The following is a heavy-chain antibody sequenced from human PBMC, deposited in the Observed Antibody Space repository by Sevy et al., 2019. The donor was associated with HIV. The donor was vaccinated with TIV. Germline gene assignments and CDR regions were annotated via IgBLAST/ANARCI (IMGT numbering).Heavy chain of an antibody. CDR2: TYYRSKWSN. V-gene: IGHV6-1*01. J-gene: IGHJ6*02. CDR1: GDSVSSNTAA. D-gene: IGHD7-27*01. CDR3: ARDKSSVASNWDFIVPAHYGMDV. Sequence: KQSQTLSLTCAISGDSVSSNTAAWNWIRQSPSRGLEWLGRTYYRSKWSNDYAVSVISRIIINPDTSKNLFSLQLNSVTPEDTAMHYCARDKSSVASNWDFIVPAHYGMDVWGQGTTVTDSS.